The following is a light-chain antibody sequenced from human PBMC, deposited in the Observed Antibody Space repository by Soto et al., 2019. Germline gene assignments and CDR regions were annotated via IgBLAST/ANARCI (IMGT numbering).Light chain of an antibody. CDR1: QNVARNY. V-gene: IGKV3-20*01. CDR3: QQYARSPLA. CDR2: DAS. J-gene: IGKJ4*01. Sequence: EIVLTQSPGTLSLSPGERATPSCRASQNVARNYLAWYQQRPGQAPRLLIYDASTRATGIPDRFSGSGSGTDFTLTISRLEPEDFAVYFCQQYARSPLAFGGGTKVDI.